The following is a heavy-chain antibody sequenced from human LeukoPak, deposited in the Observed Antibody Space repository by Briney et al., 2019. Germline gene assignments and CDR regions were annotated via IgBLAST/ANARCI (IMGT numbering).Heavy chain of an antibody. CDR1: GGSISGYC. Sequence: SETLSLTCTVSGGSISGYCWSWIRQPPGKGLELIGYIHDSGSTNSNPSLKSRVTISVDTSKSRFSLKLSSVTAADTAVYYCARDSPAAGTGYLDLWGRAALVTVSS. D-gene: IGHD6-13*01. V-gene: IGHV4-59*01. J-gene: IGHJ2*01. CDR2: IHDSGST. CDR3: ARDSPAAGTGYLDL.